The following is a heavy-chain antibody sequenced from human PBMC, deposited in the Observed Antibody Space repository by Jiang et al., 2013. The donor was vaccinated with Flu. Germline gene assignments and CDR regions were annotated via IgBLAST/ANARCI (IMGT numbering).Heavy chain of an antibody. CDR1: GFSLSTSGMC. V-gene: IGHV2-70*11. CDR2: IDWDDDK. D-gene: IGHD7-27*01. J-gene: IGHJ6*04. Sequence: KPTQTLTLTCTFSGFSLSTSGMCVSWIRQPPGKALEWLARIDWDDDKYYSTSLKTRLTISKDTSKNQVVLTMTNMDPVDTATYYCARMPWGAGDYYGMDVWGKGTTVTVSS. CDR3: ARMPWGAGDYYGMDV.